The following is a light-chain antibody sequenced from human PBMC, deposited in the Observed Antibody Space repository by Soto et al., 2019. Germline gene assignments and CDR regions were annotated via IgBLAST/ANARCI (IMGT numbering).Light chain of an antibody. V-gene: IGKV1-27*01. J-gene: IGKJ3*01. CDR2: AAS. CDR3: QTYRSVPF. Sequence: DIQMTQSPTSLSASVGDRVTITCRASQGIRNYVAWYQQIPGKAPKLLIYAASTLQSGVPSRFSGSGSGTDFTLSSNGLQPEDVATYSCQTYRSVPFFAPGTKMEIK. CDR1: QGIRNY.